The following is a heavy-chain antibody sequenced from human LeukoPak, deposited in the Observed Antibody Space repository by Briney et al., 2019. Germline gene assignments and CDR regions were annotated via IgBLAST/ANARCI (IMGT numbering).Heavy chain of an antibody. Sequence: KPSETLSLTCSVSGGSIRNSAYYWGWIRQAPGKGLEWIGNIYYSGNTFYNPSLKSRVTISVDTSKNQFSLKLNSVTAADTAVYFCARRDDSPAGGIFDYWGQGTLVTVSS. CDR3: ARRDDSPAGGIFDY. CDR2: IYYSGNT. J-gene: IGHJ4*02. CDR1: GGSIRNSAYY. V-gene: IGHV4-39*01. D-gene: IGHD3-16*01.